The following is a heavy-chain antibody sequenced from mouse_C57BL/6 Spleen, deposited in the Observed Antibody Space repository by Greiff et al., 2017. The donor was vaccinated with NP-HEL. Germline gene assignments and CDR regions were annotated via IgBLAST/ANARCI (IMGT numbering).Heavy chain of an antibody. D-gene: IGHD2-4*01. Sequence: EVQLQQSGPVLVKPGASVKMSCKASGYTFTDYYMNWVKQSHGKSLEWIGVINPYNGGTSYNQKFKGKATLTVDKSSSTAYMELNSLTSEDSAVYYCARDGTVYDYDGDVDYWGQGTTLTVSS. V-gene: IGHV1-19*01. CDR1: GYTFTDYY. CDR3: ARDGTVYDYDGDVDY. J-gene: IGHJ2*01. CDR2: INPYNGGT.